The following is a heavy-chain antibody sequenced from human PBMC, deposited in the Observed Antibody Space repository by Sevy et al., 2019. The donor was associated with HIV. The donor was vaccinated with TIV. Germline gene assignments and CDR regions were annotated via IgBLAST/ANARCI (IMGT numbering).Heavy chain of an antibody. CDR1: GFTFRSYG. D-gene: IGHD3-10*01. Sequence: GGSLRLSCAASGFTFRSYGMHWVRQAPGKGLEWVAFIRYDGSNKYYADSVKGRFTISRDNSKNTLYLQMNSLRAEDTAIYYCAKGLGMVQGALLSEDIWGQGTMVTVSS. CDR2: IRYDGSNK. CDR3: AKGLGMVQGALLSEDI. V-gene: IGHV3-30*02. J-gene: IGHJ3*02.